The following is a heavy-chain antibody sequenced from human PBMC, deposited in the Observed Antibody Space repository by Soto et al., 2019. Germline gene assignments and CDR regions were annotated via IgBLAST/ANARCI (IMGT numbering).Heavy chain of an antibody. Sequence: EVQLVESGGGLVQPGRSLRLSCAASGFTFDDYAMHWVRQAPGKGLEWVSGISWNSGSIGYADSVKGRFTISRDNAKNSLYLQMNSLRAEDTALYYCAKDMEHYGAIIDNWGQGTLVTVSS. D-gene: IGHD4-17*01. CDR3: AKDMEHYGAIIDN. CDR1: GFTFDDYA. CDR2: ISWNSGSI. V-gene: IGHV3-9*01. J-gene: IGHJ4*02.